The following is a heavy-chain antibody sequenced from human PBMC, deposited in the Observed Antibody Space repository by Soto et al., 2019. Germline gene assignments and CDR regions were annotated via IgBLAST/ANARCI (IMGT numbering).Heavy chain of an antibody. V-gene: IGHV3-30*18. CDR1: GFTFSSYG. Sequence: GGSLRLSCAASGFTFSSYGMHWVRQAPGKGLEWVAVISYDGSNKYYADSVKGRFTISRDNSKNTLYLQMNSLRAEDTAVYYWAKGEYYDILTPFDYWGQGTLVTVSS. D-gene: IGHD3-9*01. J-gene: IGHJ4*02. CDR3: AKGEYYDILTPFDY. CDR2: ISYDGSNK.